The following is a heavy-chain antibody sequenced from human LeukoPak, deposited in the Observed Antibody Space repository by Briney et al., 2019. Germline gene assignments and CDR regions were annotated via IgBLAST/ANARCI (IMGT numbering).Heavy chain of an antibody. D-gene: IGHD2-2*01. Sequence: GGSLRLSCAASGFTFSSYAMSWVRQAPGKGLEWDSAISGSGGSTYYADSVKGRFTISRDNAKNSLYLQMNSLRAEDTAVYYCARYCSSTSCYAEGFDYWGQGTLVTVSS. CDR3: ARYCSSTSCYAEGFDY. CDR2: ISGSGGST. V-gene: IGHV3-23*01. J-gene: IGHJ4*02. CDR1: GFTFSSYA.